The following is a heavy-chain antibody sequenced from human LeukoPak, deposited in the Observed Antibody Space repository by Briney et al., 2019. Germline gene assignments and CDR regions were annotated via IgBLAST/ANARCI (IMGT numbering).Heavy chain of an antibody. CDR2: IYYSGST. CDR1: GGSISSSSYY. D-gene: IGHD2-2*01. CDR3: AREGNEDIVVVPAAIPGYYMDV. V-gene: IGHV4-39*07. Sequence: SETLSLTCTVSGGSISSSSYYWGWIRQPPGKGLEWIGSIYYSGSTYYNPSLKSRVTISVDTAKNQFSLQLSSVTAADTAVYYCAREGNEDIVVVPAAIPGYYMDVWGKGTTVTVSS. J-gene: IGHJ6*03.